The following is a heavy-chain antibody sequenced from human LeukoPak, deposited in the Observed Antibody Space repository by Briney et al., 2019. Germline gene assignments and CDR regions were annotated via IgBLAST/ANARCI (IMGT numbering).Heavy chain of an antibody. Sequence: GGSLRLSCAASGFTFSSYEMNWVRQAPGKGLEWVSYISSSGSTIYYADSLKGRFTISRDNAKNSLYLQMNSLRVEDTAVYYCARTYSGSSRSYMDVWGKGTTVTVSS. CDR3: ARTYSGSSRSYMDV. V-gene: IGHV3-48*03. J-gene: IGHJ6*03. D-gene: IGHD1-26*01. CDR2: ISSSGSTI. CDR1: GFTFSSYE.